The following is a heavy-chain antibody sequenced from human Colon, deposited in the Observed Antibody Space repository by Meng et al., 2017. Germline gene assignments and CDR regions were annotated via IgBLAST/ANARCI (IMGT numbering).Heavy chain of an antibody. CDR1: GFIVSSNY. CDR2: IDGGDKT. V-gene: IGHV3-53*05. Sequence: GESLKISCAASGFIVSSNYMSWVRQAPGKGLEWVALIDGGDKTYYADSVKGRFTISRDNVKSNVFLQMNSLRVEDTATYYCARSRSYVDLSNWGQGTPVTVSS. CDR3: ARSRSYVDLSN. J-gene: IGHJ4*02. D-gene: IGHD4-17*01.